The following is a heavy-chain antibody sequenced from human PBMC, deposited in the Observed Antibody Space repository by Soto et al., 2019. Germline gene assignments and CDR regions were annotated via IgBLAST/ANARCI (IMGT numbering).Heavy chain of an antibody. Sequence: SETLSLTCAVYGGSFSGYYWSWIRQPPGKGLEWIGEINHSGSTNYNPSLKSRVTISVDTSKNQFSLKLSSVTAADTAVYYCARGVTYYYGSGSYYKIDYWGQGTLVTVS. V-gene: IGHV4-34*01. D-gene: IGHD3-10*01. J-gene: IGHJ4*02. CDR3: ARGVTYYYGSGSYYKIDY. CDR1: GGSFSGYY. CDR2: INHSGST.